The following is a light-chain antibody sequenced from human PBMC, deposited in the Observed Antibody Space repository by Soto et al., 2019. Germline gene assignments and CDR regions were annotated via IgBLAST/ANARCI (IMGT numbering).Light chain of an antibody. Sequence: QSVLTQPASVSGSPGQSITISCTGTSSDVGGYNYVSWYQHHPGKAPKLMIFDVSNRPSGVSNRFSGSKSGNTASLTISGLQPEDEADYYCGSYTTSNTRQIVFGIGTKVTVL. V-gene: IGLV2-14*03. J-gene: IGLJ1*01. CDR2: DVS. CDR3: GSYTTSNTRQIV. CDR1: SSDVGGYNY.